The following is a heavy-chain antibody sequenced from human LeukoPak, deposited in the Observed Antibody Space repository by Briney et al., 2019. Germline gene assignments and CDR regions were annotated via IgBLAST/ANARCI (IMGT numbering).Heavy chain of an antibody. V-gene: IGHV1-2*06. CDR1: GYTFTSYY. CDR2: INPNSGGT. Sequence: ASVKVSCKASGYTFTSYYMHWVRQAPGQGLEWMGRINPNSGGTNYAQKFQGRVTMTRDTSISTAYMELSRLRSDDTAVYYCAAWGLQSSYYYYMDVWGKGTTVTVSS. D-gene: IGHD4-11*01. J-gene: IGHJ6*03. CDR3: AAWGLQSSYYYYMDV.